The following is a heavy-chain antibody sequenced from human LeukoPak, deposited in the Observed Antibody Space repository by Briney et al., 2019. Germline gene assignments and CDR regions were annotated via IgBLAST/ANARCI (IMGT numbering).Heavy chain of an antibody. J-gene: IGHJ6*03. CDR3: ARGSSRVGATRHYYYFYYMDV. CDR2: LSPYSGNT. Sequence: GASVKVSCKPSGYTFTSYGLTWVRQAPGQGLEWVGWLSPYSGNTNYAQKVQDRVIMTTDTSTSTAYMELRSLTSDDTAVYYCARGSSRVGATRHYYYFYYMDVWGKGTTVTVSS. CDR1: GYTFTSYG. V-gene: IGHV1-18*01. D-gene: IGHD1-26*01.